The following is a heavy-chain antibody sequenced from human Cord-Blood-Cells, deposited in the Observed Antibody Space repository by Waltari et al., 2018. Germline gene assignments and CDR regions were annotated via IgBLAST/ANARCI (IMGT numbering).Heavy chain of an antibody. J-gene: IGHJ4*02. CDR2: INHSGSP. D-gene: IGHD3-9*01. Sequence: QVQLQQWGAGLLKPSETLSLTCAVYGGSFSGYYWSWIRQPPGKGLEWIGEINHSGSPNYNPSLKSRVTISVDTSKNQFSLKLSSVTAADTAVYYCATVNYDILTGYYKFDYWGQGTLVTVSS. CDR1: GGSFSGYY. CDR3: ATVNYDILTGYYKFDY. V-gene: IGHV4-34*01.